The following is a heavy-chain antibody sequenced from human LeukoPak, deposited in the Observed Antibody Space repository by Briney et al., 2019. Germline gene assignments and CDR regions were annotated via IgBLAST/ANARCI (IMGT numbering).Heavy chain of an antibody. CDR2: GGSGGST. J-gene: IGHJ6*03. CDR3: AKMRGQYYHSYYMDA. V-gene: IGHV3-23*01. CDR1: GFIFSSYA. Sequence: GGSLRLSCAASGFIFSSYAMSWVRQAPGKGLEWVSYGGSGGSTYYADSVKGRFTVSRDNSKSTLYLQMNSLTAEDTAVYYCAKMRGQYYHSYYMDAWGKGTTVTVPS.